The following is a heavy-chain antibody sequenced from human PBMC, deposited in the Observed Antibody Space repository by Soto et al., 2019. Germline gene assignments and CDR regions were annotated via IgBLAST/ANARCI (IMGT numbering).Heavy chain of an antibody. V-gene: IGHV3-7*01. CDR3: ARTSTFDY. CDR2: IKQDGSEK. CDR1: GFTFSAYW. J-gene: IGHJ4*02. Sequence: EVQLVESGGGLVQPGGSLRLSCAASGFTFSAYWMSWVRQAPGKGLEWVANIKQDGSEKNYVDSGKGRFSISRDNAKKSLYLQMNSLRAEDTAVYYCARTSTFDYGGQGILVTVSS.